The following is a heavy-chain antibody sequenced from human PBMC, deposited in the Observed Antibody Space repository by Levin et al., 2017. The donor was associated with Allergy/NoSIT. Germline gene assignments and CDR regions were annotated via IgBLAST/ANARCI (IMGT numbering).Heavy chain of an antibody. D-gene: IGHD1-14*01. CDR3: ARGRRGSYGMDV. J-gene: IGHJ6*02. V-gene: IGHV4-34*01. CDR2: INHSGST. Sequence: SETLSLTCAVYGGSFSGYYWSWIRQPPGKGLEWIGEINHSGSTNYNPSLKSRVTISVDTSKNQFSLKLSSVTAADTAVYYCARGRRGSYGMDVWGQGTTVTVSS. CDR1: GGSFSGYY.